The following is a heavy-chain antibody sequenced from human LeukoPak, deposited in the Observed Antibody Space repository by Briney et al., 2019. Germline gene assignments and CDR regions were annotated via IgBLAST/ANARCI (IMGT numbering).Heavy chain of an antibody. Sequence: ASVKVSCKASGYTFTGYYMHWVRQAPGQGLEWMGWIYPNSGGTNYAQKFQGRVTMTRDTSISTAYMELSRLRSDDTAVYYCARGRPYYYDSSGYYGFDYWGQGTLVTVSS. CDR1: GYTFTGYY. CDR3: ARGRPYYYDSSGYYGFDY. CDR2: IYPNSGGT. J-gene: IGHJ4*02. D-gene: IGHD3-22*01. V-gene: IGHV1-2*02.